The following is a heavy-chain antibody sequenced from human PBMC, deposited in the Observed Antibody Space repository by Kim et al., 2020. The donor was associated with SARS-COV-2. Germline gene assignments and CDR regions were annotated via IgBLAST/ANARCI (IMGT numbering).Heavy chain of an antibody. V-gene: IGHV3-21*01. CDR2: ISSSSSYI. CDR3: ARDGLEGIAAAGTWYYGMDV. CDR1: GFTFSSYS. J-gene: IGHJ6*02. Sequence: GGSLRLSCAASGFTFSSYSMNWVRQAPGKGLEWVSSISSSSSYIYYADSVKGRFTISRDNAKNSLYLQMNSLRAEDTAVYYCARDGLEGIAAAGTWYYGMDVWGQGTTVTVSS. D-gene: IGHD6-13*01.